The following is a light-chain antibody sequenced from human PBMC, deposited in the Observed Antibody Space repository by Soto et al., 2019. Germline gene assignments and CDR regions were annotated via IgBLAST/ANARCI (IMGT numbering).Light chain of an antibody. V-gene: IGKV3-15*01. CDR2: GIS. Sequence: EIVMTQSPATLSVSPGETATLSCRASQSLTSYLAWYQQKPDQAPRLLIYGISTRATDIPARFSGSGSGTDFTLTISSLQSEDFAVYYCQQYIRWPLTFGGGTKVDIK. J-gene: IGKJ4*01. CDR3: QQYIRWPLT. CDR1: QSLTSY.